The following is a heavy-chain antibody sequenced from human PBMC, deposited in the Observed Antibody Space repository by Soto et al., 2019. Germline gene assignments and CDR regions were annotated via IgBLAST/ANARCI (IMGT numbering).Heavy chain of an antibody. CDR1: GYTFTSYG. CDR3: ATSGRVLRYFDWLPTTTNHYYYGMDV. V-gene: IGHV1-18*01. D-gene: IGHD3-9*01. J-gene: IGHJ6*02. Sequence: QVQLVQSGAEVKKPGASVKVSCKASGYTFTSYGISWVRQAPGQGLERMGWISAYNGNTNYAQKLQGRVTMTTDTSTSTAYMELRSLRSDDTAVYYCATSGRVLRYFDWLPTTTNHYYYGMDVWGQGTTVTVSS. CDR2: ISAYNGNT.